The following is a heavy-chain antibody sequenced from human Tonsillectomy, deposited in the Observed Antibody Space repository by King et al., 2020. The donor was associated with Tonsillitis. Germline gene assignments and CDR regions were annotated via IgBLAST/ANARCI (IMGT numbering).Heavy chain of an antibody. D-gene: IGHD3-22*01. Sequence: LQLQESGPGLVKPSETLSLTCTVSGDSISSTSYYWGWIRQPPGKGLEWIGTIYYSGSTYYNPSLKSRVTISVDTSKNPFSLKLSSVTAADTAVYYCARRLYYFDSSGYSAYFDYWGQGNLVTVSS. V-gene: IGHV4-39*01. CDR1: GDSISSTSYY. J-gene: IGHJ4*02. CDR2: IYYSGST. CDR3: ARRLYYFDSSGYSAYFDY.